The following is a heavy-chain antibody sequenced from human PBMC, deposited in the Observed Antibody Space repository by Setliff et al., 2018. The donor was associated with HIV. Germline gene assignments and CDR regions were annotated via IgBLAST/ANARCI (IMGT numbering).Heavy chain of an antibody. D-gene: IGHD2-2*01. CDR3: ARWSCGRTTCYDSPYNWFDP. CDR1: GYTFTNNF. Sequence: ASVKVSCKASGYTFTNNFMHWVRQAPGQGLEWMGWISPNNGDTNIPQRLQGRVTMSTDTSTSTAYMELTSLRFDDTAVYYCARWSCGRTTCYDSPYNWFDPWGQGTLVTVSS. CDR2: ISPNNGDT. V-gene: IGHV1-18*04. J-gene: IGHJ5*02.